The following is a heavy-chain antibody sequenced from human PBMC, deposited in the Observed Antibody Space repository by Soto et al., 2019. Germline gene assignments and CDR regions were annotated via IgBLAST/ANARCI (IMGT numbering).Heavy chain of an antibody. CDR2: LIPIYDAP. J-gene: IGHJ6*02. CDR3: ARVRDPHLDHYGLDV. CDR1: GFTFNVYG. V-gene: IGHV1-69*06. Sequence: GASVKVSCKTSGFTFNVYGIHWVRQAPGQGLEWMGGLIPIYDAPNYAQKFQDRVTITADKSTTTVYLELSSLTSEDTAVYFCARVRDPHLDHYGLDVWGQGTTVTFSS.